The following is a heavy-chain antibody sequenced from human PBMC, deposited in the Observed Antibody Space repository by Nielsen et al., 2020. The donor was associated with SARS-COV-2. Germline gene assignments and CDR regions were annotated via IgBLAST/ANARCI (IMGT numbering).Heavy chain of an antibody. CDR3: ARDGRGYYYGSGSYRGMDV. D-gene: IGHD3-10*01. CDR2: IWYDGSTT. V-gene: IGHV3-33*01. J-gene: IGHJ6*02. Sequence: VRQSPGKGLEWVAVIWYDGSTTYYADSVRGRFTISRDNSKNTLFLEMDSLRAEDAAVYYCARDGRGYYYGSGSYRGMDVWGQGTTVTVSS.